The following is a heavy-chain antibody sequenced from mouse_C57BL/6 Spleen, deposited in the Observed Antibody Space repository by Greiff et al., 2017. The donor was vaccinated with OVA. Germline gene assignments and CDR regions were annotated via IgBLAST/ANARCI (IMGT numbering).Heavy chain of an antibody. CDR2: IYPGDGDT. Sequence: QVQLQQSGAELVKPGASVKISCKASGYAFSSYWMNWVKQRPGKGLEWIGQIYPGDGDTNYNGKFKGKATLTADKSSSTAYMQLSSLTSEDSAVYFCARSNYYGSSYDWYFDVWGTGTTVTFSS. D-gene: IGHD1-1*01. J-gene: IGHJ1*03. CDR3: ARSNYYGSSYDWYFDV. V-gene: IGHV1-80*01. CDR1: GYAFSSYW.